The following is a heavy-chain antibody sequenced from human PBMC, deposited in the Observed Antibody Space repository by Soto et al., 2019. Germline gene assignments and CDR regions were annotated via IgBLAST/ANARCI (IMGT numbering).Heavy chain of an antibody. CDR1: GFTFSSYG. V-gene: IGHV3-30*18. Sequence: HPGGSLRLSCAASGFTFSSYGMHWVRQAPGKGLEWVAVISYDGSNKYYADSVKGRFTIPRDNSKNTLYLQMNSLRAEDTAVYYCAKARADFWSGYYIDYWGQGTLVTVS. CDR2: ISYDGSNK. D-gene: IGHD3-3*01. J-gene: IGHJ4*02. CDR3: AKARADFWSGYYIDY.